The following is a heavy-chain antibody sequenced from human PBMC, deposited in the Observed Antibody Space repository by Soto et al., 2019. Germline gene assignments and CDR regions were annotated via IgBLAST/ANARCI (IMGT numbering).Heavy chain of an antibody. Sequence: QVQLVQSGAEVKKPGASVKVSCKASGYTFTSYDINWVRQATGQGLEWMGWMNPNSGNTGYAQKFQGRVTMTRNTSISTAXMELSSLRSEDTAVYXXARDKGYYGSGSYYHWGQGTLVTVSS. V-gene: IGHV1-8*01. CDR3: ARDKGYYGSGSYYH. D-gene: IGHD3-10*01. CDR2: MNPNSGNT. J-gene: IGHJ4*02. CDR1: GYTFTSYD.